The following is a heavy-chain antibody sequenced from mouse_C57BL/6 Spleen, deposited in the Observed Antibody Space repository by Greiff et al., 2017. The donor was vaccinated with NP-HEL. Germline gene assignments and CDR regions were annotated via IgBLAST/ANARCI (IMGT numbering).Heavy chain of an antibody. J-gene: IGHJ2*01. CDR2: ISNGGGST. CDR1: GFTFSDYY. CDR3: ARPSSHYYGSSYYCDY. V-gene: IGHV5-12*01. D-gene: IGHD1-1*01. Sequence: EVHLVESGGGLVQPGGSLKLSCAASGFTFSDYYMYWVRQTPEKRLEWVAYISNGGGSTYYPDTVKGRFTISRDNAKNTLYLQMSRLKSEDTAMYYCARPSSHYYGSSYYCDYWGQGTTLTVSS.